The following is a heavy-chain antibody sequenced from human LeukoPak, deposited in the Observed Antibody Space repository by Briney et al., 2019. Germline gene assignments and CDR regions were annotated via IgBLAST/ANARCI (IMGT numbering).Heavy chain of an antibody. V-gene: IGHV4-59*08. CDR3: ARRNDFDI. Sequence: SETLSLTCTVSGRSISGDHGNWIRQPPGKGLEWIGNIYYSGNTDYNPSLKSRVTISVDTSKNQFSLKWSSVAAADTAVYYCARRNDFDIWGQGTMVTVSS. CDR1: GRSISGDH. J-gene: IGHJ3*02. CDR2: IYYSGNT.